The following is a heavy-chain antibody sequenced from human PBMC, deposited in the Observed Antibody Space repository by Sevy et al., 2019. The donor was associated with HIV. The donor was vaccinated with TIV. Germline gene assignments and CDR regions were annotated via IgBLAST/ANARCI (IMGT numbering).Heavy chain of an antibody. Sequence: GGSLRLSCVASGFTFNDHYMDWVRQAPGKGLEWVGRSRNKANGYTTEYAASVKGRFTVSRDDSKNSMYLQMNSLKTEDTAVYYCARSDSSGYSSLDYWGQGTLVTVSS. J-gene: IGHJ4*02. CDR2: SRNKANGYTT. V-gene: IGHV3-72*01. CDR1: GFTFNDHY. CDR3: ARSDSSGYSSLDY. D-gene: IGHD3-22*01.